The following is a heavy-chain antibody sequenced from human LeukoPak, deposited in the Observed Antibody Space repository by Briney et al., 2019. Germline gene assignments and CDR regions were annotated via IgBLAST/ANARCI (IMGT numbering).Heavy chain of an antibody. Sequence: GGSLRLSCAASGFGFRSYPMSWVRQAPGRGLEWVSTISGSDGSTYYADSVKGRFTISRDNSKNTLYLQMNSLRAEDTAVYYCARRAGAYSHPYDYWGQGTLVTVSS. D-gene: IGHD4/OR15-4a*01. J-gene: IGHJ4*02. CDR1: GFGFRSYP. CDR2: ISGSDGST. CDR3: ARRAGAYSHPYDY. V-gene: IGHV3-23*01.